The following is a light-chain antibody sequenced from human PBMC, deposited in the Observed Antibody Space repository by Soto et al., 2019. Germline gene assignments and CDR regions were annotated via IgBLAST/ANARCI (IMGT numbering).Light chain of an antibody. V-gene: IGKV1-5*01. CDR2: DAS. J-gene: IGKJ4*01. CDR3: QQYLT. CDR1: QSISSW. Sequence: DIQMTQSPSTLSASVGDRVTITCRASQSISSWLAWYQQKPGKAPKLLIYDASSLESGVPSRFSGSGSGTEFTLTISSLQPDDFANYYCQQYLTCGGVTKVEIK.